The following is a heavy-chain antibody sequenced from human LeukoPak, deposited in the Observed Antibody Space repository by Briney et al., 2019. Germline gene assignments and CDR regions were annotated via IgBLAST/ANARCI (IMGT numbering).Heavy chain of an antibody. V-gene: IGHV3-48*03. CDR2: ISSSGSTV. J-gene: IGHJ5*02. CDR3: ARGGPWFDP. D-gene: IGHD3-10*01. CDR1: GFTFSSYE. Sequence: GGSLRLSCAASGFTFSSYEMNWVRQAPGKGLEWASYISSSGSTVYYADSVKGRFSISRDNAKNSLYLQMNSLRAEDTAVYYCARGGPWFDPWGQGTLVTVSS.